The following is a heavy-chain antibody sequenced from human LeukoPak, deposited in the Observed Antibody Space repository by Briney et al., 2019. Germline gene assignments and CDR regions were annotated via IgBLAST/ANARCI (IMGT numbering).Heavy chain of an antibody. J-gene: IGHJ6*02. CDR2: ISAYKGNT. CDR3: ARPDDYGDYGDYYYGMDV. V-gene: IGHV1-18*01. CDR1: GYTFTSYG. D-gene: IGHD4-17*01. Sequence: GASVKVSCKASGYTFTSYGISWVRQAPGQGLEWMGWISAYKGNTNYAQKLQGRVTMTTDTSTSTAYMELRSLRSDDTAVYYCARPDDYGDYGDYYYGMDVWGQGTTVTVSS.